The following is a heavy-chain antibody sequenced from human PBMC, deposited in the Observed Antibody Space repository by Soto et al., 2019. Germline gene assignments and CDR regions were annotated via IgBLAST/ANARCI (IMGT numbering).Heavy chain of an antibody. Sequence: PSETLSLTCPVSGGSISSSSYYWGWIRQPPGKGLEWIGSIYYSGSTYYNPSLKSRVTISVDTSKNQFSLKLSSVTAADTAVYYCARLNDYYGSGSYKIYYYGMDVWGQGTTVTVSS. J-gene: IGHJ6*02. CDR2: IYYSGST. V-gene: IGHV4-39*01. D-gene: IGHD3-10*01. CDR3: ARLNDYYGSGSYKIYYYGMDV. CDR1: GGSISSSSYY.